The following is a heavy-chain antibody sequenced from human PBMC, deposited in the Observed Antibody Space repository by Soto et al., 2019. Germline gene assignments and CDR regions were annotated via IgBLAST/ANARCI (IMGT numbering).Heavy chain of an antibody. V-gene: IGHV3-7*01. D-gene: IGHD6-6*01. Sequence: EVQLVESGGGLVQFGGSLRLSCPASGFTFSSSWMNGVRQAPGKGLEWVANIKADGSEKYYVDSVKGRFTISRDNAQNSLYLQMNSLGAEDTAIYYCARDLRIAARPVLDNWGQGTLVSVSS. CDR2: IKADGSEK. J-gene: IGHJ4*02. CDR1: GFTFSSSW. CDR3: ARDLRIAARPVLDN.